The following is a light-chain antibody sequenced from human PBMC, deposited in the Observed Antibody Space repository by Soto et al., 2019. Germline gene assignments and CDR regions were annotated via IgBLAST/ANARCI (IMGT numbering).Light chain of an antibody. V-gene: IGKV1-5*03. J-gene: IGKJ1*01. Sequence: DIQMTQSPSTLSGSVGDRVTITCRASQTISSWLAWYQQKPGKAPKLLIYKASNLKSGVPSRFSGSGSGTECTLTLSSLQPEDVATYYCQHYNSYSEAFGQGTKVELK. CDR3: QHYNSYSEA. CDR1: QTISSW. CDR2: KAS.